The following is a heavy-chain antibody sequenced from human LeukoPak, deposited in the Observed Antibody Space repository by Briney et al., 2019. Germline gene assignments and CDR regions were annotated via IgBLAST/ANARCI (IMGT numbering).Heavy chain of an antibody. CDR2: IIPILA. V-gene: IGHV1-69*04. CDR1: GGTFSSYA. CDR3: ARGGYSDYTDY. J-gene: IGHJ4*02. Sequence: SVKVSCEASGGTFSSYAISWVRQAPGQGLEWMGRIIPILANYAQKFQGRVTITADKSTSTAYMELSSLRSEDTAVYYCARGGYSDYTDYWGQGTLVTVSS. D-gene: IGHD2-15*01.